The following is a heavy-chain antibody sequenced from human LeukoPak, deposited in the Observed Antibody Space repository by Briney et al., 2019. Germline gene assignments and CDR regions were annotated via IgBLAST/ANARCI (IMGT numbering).Heavy chain of an antibody. CDR2: IKHDESEK. CDR1: VFTFSSYW. D-gene: IGHD4-17*01. V-gene: IGHV3-7*03. J-gene: IGHJ6*04. CDR3: ASVRTVTYYGMDV. Sequence: GGSLRLSCVASVFTFSSYWMSWVRQAPGKGLEWVANIKHDESEKYYVDSVKGRFTISRDNAKNSLYLQMNSLRAEDTAVYYCASVRTVTYYGMDVWGKGTTVTVSS.